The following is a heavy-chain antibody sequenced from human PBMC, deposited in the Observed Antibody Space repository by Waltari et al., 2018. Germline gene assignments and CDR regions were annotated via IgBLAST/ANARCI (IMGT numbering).Heavy chain of an antibody. CDR2: IYYSGST. D-gene: IGHD4-17*01. V-gene: IGHV4-59*11. J-gene: IGHJ4*02. Sequence: QVQLQESGPGLVKPSETLSLTCPVSGGSISSHYWSWIRQPPGKGLEWIGYIYYSGSTNYNPSLKSRVTISVDTSKNQFSLKLSSVTAADTAVYYCASYGDLRFDYWGQGTLVTVSS. CDR3: ASYGDLRFDY. CDR1: GGSISSHY.